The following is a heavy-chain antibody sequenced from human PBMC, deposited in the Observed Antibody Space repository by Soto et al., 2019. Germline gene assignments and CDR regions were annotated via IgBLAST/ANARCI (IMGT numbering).Heavy chain of an antibody. J-gene: IGHJ5*02. V-gene: IGHV3-NL1*01. Sequence: GSLRLSCAASGFTFSSYGMHWVRLPPGKGLEWISSICGGNNCAFYADSVKGRFTISRDNSKNTLYLQMNSLRAEDTAVYYCARDHTEYCSGGSCYWFDPWGQGTLVIVSS. CDR2: ICGGNNCA. D-gene: IGHD2-15*01. CDR3: ARDHTEYCSGGSCYWFDP. CDR1: GFTFSSYG.